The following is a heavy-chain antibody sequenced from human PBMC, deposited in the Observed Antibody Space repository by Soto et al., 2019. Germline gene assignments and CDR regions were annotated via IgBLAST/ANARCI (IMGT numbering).Heavy chain of an antibody. CDR2: IYYSGST. J-gene: IGHJ6*02. CDR1: GGSISSSSYY. Sequence: QLQLQESGPGLVKPSETLSLTCTVSGGSISSSSYYWGWIRQPPGKGLEWIGSIYYSGSTYCNPSLKSRVTISVDTSKNQFSLKLSSVTAADTAVYYCARRGVTMVRGVFDGMDVWGQGTTVTVSS. V-gene: IGHV4-39*01. D-gene: IGHD3-10*01. CDR3: ARRGVTMVRGVFDGMDV.